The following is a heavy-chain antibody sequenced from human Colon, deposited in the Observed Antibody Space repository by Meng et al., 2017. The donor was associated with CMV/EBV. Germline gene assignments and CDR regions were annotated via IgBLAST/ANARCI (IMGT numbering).Heavy chain of an antibody. Sequence: GESLKISCAVSGLTPTTFAMSWVRQAPGKGLEWVSSIGGGDETTFNADSMKGRFITSRDSSKRVLYLQMNSLRAEDTALYYCVKHDFDFSTGYNLYFALWGQGALVTVSS. J-gene: IGHJ4*02. V-gene: IGHV3-23*01. D-gene: IGHD3/OR15-3a*01. CDR2: IGGGDETT. CDR1: GLTPTTFA. CDR3: VKHDFDFSTGYNLYFAL.